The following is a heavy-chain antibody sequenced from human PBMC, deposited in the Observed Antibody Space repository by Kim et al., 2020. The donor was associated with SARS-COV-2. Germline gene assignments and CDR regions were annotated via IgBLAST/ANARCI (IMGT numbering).Heavy chain of an antibody. CDR3: ARVGMYSSSWYSPRVVPPYYFDY. D-gene: IGHD6-13*01. J-gene: IGHJ4*02. CDR2: IYHSGST. CDR1: GGSISSSNW. V-gene: IGHV4-4*02. Sequence: SETLSLTCAVSGGSISSSNWWSWVRQPPGKGLEWIGEIYHSGSTNYNPSLKSRVTISVDKSKNQFSLKLSSVTAADTAVYYCARVGMYSSSWYSPRVVPPYYFDYWGQGTLVTVSS.